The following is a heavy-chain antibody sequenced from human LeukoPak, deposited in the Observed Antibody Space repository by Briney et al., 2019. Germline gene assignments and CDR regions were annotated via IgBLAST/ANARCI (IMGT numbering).Heavy chain of an antibody. J-gene: IGHJ4*02. CDR1: GCTFTGYY. CDR3: ARDNTQWIDY. CDR2: INPNSDGT. Sequence: GASVKVSCKASGCTFTGYYMHWVRQAPGQGLEWMGWINPNSDGTNYAQKFQRWVTMTRDTSISTAYMELSSLRSDDTAVYYCARDNTQWIDYWGQGTLVTVSS. V-gene: IGHV1-2*04. D-gene: IGHD2-8*01.